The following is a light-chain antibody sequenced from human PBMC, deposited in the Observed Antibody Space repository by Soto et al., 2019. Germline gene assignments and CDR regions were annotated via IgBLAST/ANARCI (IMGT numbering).Light chain of an antibody. Sequence: DIQMTQSPSSLSAFVGDTVTITCRATDSIDRYLNWYQQKPGQAPRVLITAASTLQSGVPSRFSGSGSGTDFTLTINNLQPEDFATYYCQRTYNDPFTFGPGTKVAIK. V-gene: IGKV1-39*01. CDR1: DSIDRY. J-gene: IGKJ3*01. CDR3: QRTYNDPFT. CDR2: AAS.